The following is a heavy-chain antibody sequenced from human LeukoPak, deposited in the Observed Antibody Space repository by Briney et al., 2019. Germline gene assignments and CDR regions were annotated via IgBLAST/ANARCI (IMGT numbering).Heavy chain of an antibody. CDR1: GFTFSSYG. J-gene: IGHJ4*02. Sequence: GGSLRLSCAASGFTFSSYGMHWVRQAPGKGLEWVAFIRYNGSNKYYADAVKGRFTISRDNSKNTLYLQMNSLRDEDTAVYYCGKEVGATFGVDYWGQGTLVTVSS. CDR2: IRYNGSNK. CDR3: GKEVGATFGVDY. D-gene: IGHD1-26*01. V-gene: IGHV3-30*02.